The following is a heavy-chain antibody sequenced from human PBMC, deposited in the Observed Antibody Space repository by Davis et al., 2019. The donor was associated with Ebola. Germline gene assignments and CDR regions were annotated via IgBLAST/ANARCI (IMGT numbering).Heavy chain of an antibody. V-gene: IGHV3-7*01. CDR1: GFTFSSYW. CDR3: AKAALRWLYDY. CDR2: IKQDGSEK. D-gene: IGHD4-23*01. J-gene: IGHJ4*02. Sequence: GESLKIPCAASGFTFSSYWMSWVRQAPGKGLEWVANIKQDGSEKYYVDSVKGRFTISRDNAKNSLYLQMNSLRAEDTAVYYCAKAALRWLYDYWGQGTLVTVSS.